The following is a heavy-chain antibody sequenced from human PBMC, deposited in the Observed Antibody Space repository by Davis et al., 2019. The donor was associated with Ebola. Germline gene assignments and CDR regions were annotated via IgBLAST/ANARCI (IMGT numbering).Heavy chain of an antibody. V-gene: IGHV3-30-3*01. CDR1: GFTFSSYA. CDR2: ISYDGSNK. J-gene: IGHJ4*02. Sequence: GESLKISCAASGFTFSSYAMHWVRQAPGKGLEWVAVISYDGSNKYYADSVKGRFTISRDNSKNTLYLQMNSLRAEDTAVYYCAREGSTVTTYDNWGQGTLVTVSS. CDR3: AREGSTVTTYDN. D-gene: IGHD4-17*01.